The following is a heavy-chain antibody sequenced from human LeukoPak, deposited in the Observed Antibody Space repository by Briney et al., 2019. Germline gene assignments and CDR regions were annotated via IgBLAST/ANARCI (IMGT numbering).Heavy chain of an antibody. D-gene: IGHD3-10*01. CDR2: ISGSGGST. V-gene: IGHV3-23*01. CDR1: GFTFSSYS. Sequence: GGSLRLSCAASGFTFSSYSMNWVRQAPGKGLEWVSAISGSGGSTYYADSVKGRFTISRDNSKNTLYLQMNSLRAEDTAVYYCAKNSVRGPRSWFDPWGQGTLVTVSS. CDR3: AKNSVRGPRSWFDP. J-gene: IGHJ5*02.